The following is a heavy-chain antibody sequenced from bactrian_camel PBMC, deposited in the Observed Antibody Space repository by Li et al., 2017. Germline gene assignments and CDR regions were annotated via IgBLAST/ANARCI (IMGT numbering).Heavy chain of an antibody. CDR1: GHTYSANC. D-gene: IGHD6*01. CDR2: ISSGVGATYFT. V-gene: IGHV3S1*01. Sequence: VQLVESGGGSVQAGGSLRLACVASGHTYSANCMAWYREVPGKAREKVAAISSGVGATYFTYVAASVEGRFTISQDNAKARVYLQMNSLKPEDTAMYYCASKHAGSLSQWDDYIYWGQGTQVTVS. J-gene: IGHJ4*01. CDR3: ASKHAGSLSQWDDYIY.